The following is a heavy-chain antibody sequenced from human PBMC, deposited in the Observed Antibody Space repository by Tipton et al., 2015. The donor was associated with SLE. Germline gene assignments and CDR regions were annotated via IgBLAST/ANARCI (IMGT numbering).Heavy chain of an antibody. D-gene: IGHD3-3*02. CDR1: GGSFSGYY. J-gene: IGHJ3*02. V-gene: IGHV4-34*01. Sequence: TLSLTCAVYGGSFSGYYWSWIRQPPGKGLEWIGEINHSGGTNYNPSLKSRVTISVDTSKKQFSLKLSSVTAADTAVYYCARGTRAPLGFDIWGQGTMVTVSS. CDR3: ARGTRAPLGFDI. CDR2: INHSGGT.